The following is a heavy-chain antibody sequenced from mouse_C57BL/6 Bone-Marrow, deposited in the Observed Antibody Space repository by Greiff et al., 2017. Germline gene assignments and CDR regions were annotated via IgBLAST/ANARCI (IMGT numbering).Heavy chain of an antibody. CDR1: GYTFTSYG. J-gene: IGHJ1*03. D-gene: IGHD2-1*01. CDR3: ARDGNCPYLYCDV. Sequence: QVQLQQSGAELARPGASVKLSCKASGYTFTSYGISWVKQRTGQGLEWIGEIYPRSGNTYYNEKFKGKATMTADKSSSTAYMELRSLTSEDSAVYFCARDGNCPYLYCDVWGTGTTVTVTA. CDR2: IYPRSGNT. V-gene: IGHV1-81*01.